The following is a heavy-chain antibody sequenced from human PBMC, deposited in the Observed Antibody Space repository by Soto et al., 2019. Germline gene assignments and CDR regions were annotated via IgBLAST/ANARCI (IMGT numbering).Heavy chain of an antibody. CDR3: ARGADILTGYQGLNFDY. D-gene: IGHD3-9*01. Sequence: GASVKVSCKASGYTFTSYYMHWVRQAPGQGLEWMGIINPSGGSTSYAQKFQGRVTMTRDTSTSTVYMELSSLRSEDTAVYYCARGADILTGYQGLNFDYWGQGTLVTVSS. CDR1: GYTFTSYY. J-gene: IGHJ4*02. V-gene: IGHV1-46*01. CDR2: INPSGGST.